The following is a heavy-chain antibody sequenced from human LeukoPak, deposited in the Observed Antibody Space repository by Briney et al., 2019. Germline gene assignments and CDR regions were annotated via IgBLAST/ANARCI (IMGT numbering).Heavy chain of an antibody. J-gene: IGHJ4*02. Sequence: GGSLRLSCVASGITFSGYAMSWVRQAPGKGLEWVSVIYSGGSTYYADSVKGRFTISRDNSKNTLYLQMNSLRAEDTAVYYCARSTLWFGADYWGQGTLVTVSS. CDR1: GITFSGYA. D-gene: IGHD3-10*01. CDR3: ARSTLWFGADY. V-gene: IGHV3-53*01. CDR2: IYSGGST.